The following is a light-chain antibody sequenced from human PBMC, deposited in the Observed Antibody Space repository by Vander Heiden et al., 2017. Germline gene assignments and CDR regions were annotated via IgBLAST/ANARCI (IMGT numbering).Light chain of an antibody. CDR2: EDN. V-gene: IGLV2-23*01. Sequence: QSALTQPASVSGSPGPSITTPCTGTSSDVGSYKLVSWYQQHPGKAPKLLIFEDNNRPSGVSFRFSGSKSGNTASLTISGLQGEDEADYYCCSYAGSDTYVFGPGTTVTVL. J-gene: IGLJ1*01. CDR1: SSDVGSYKL. CDR3: CSYAGSDTYV.